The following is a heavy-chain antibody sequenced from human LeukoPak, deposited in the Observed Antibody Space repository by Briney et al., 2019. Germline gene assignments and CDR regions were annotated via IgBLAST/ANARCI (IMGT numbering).Heavy chain of an antibody. CDR1: GFTFDDYA. V-gene: IGHV3-9*01. D-gene: IGHD3-16*01. Sequence: PGRSLRLSCAASGFTFDDYAMHWVRQAPGKGLEWVSGISWNSGSIGYADSVKGRFTISRDNAKNTLYLQMNSLRAEDTAVYFCLYGGYFQHWGQGTLVTVS. CDR2: ISWNSGSI. CDR3: LYGGYFQH. J-gene: IGHJ1*01.